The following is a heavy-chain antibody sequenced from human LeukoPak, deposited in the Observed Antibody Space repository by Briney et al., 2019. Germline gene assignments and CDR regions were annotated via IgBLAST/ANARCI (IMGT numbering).Heavy chain of an antibody. D-gene: IGHD6-19*01. CDR1: GGSISSVSYY. J-gene: IGHJ1*01. CDR2: IYYSGST. Sequence: PWETLSLTCTVSGGSISSVSYYWGWTRQSPGKGLVWIGSIYYSGSTYYNPSLKSRVTTSADTSKSQVSLKLSSVTAADTAMYNCANIPMAGTGSEYFQNWGQGSLVTVSS. CDR3: ANIPMAGTGSEYFQN. V-gene: IGHV4-39*01.